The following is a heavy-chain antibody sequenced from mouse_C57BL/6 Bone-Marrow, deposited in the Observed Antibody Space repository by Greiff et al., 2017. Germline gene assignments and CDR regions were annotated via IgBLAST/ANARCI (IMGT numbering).Heavy chain of an antibody. J-gene: IGHJ2*01. CDR2: IDPSDSYT. V-gene: IGHV1-69*01. CDR1: GYTFTSYW. D-gene: IGHD2-2*01. Sequence: VQLQQPGAELVMPGASVKLSCKASGYTFTSYWMHWVKQRPGQGLEWIGEIDPSDSYTNYNQKFKGKSTLTVDNSSSTAYMQLSSLTSEDSAVYYCAREGVMVPYYFDYWGQGTTLTVSS. CDR3: AREGVMVPYYFDY.